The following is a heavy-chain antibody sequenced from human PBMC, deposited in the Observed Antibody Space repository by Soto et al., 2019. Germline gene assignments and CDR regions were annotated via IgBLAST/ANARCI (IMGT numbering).Heavy chain of an antibody. D-gene: IGHD2-15*01. CDR3: TTDXGYCSGGSCYLYYGMDV. V-gene: IGHV3-15*01. J-gene: IGHJ6*02. Sequence: GGSLRLSCAASGLTFSNAWMSWVRQAPGKGLEWVGRIKSKTDGGTTDYAAPVKGRFTISRDDSKNTLYLQMNSLKTEDTAVYYCTTDXGYCSGGSCYLYYGMDVWGQGTTVTVSS. CDR1: GLTFSNAW. CDR2: IKSKTDGGTT.